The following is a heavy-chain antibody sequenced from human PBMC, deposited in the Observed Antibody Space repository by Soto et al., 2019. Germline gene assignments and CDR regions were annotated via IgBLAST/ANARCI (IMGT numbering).Heavy chain of an antibody. CDR3: ARGRWTQTTADYYLDY. J-gene: IGHJ4*02. V-gene: IGHV1-2*02. CDR1: GYSFTGNS. CDR2: INPNNGRT. Sequence: ASVKVSCKASGYSFTGNSMHWVRQAPGQGLEWMGWINPNNGRTNYAQKFQGRVTMTRDTSASTAYMELSGLRSEDTALYFCARGRWTQTTADYYLDYWGQGTQVTVSS. D-gene: IGHD1-1*01.